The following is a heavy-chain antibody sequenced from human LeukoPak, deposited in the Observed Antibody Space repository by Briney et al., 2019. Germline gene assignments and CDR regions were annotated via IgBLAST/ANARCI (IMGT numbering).Heavy chain of an antibody. J-gene: IGHJ3*02. V-gene: IGHV4-61*01. CDR2: NYYSGST. D-gene: IGHD6-19*01. CDR3: ARHPPQIAVAGKLGAFDI. Sequence: ASETLSLTCTVSGGSISSGSYYWSWIRQPPGKGLERIGYNYYSGSTNYNPSLKSRVTISVDTSKNQFSLKLSSVTAADTAVYYCARHPPQIAVAGKLGAFDIWGQGTMVTVSS. CDR1: GGSISSGSYY.